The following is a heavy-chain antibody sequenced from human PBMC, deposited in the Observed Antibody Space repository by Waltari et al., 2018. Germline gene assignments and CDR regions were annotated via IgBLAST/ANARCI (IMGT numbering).Heavy chain of an antibody. CDR1: GFNSNDAW. CDR2: SKSRAAGWTG. J-gene: IGHJ6*02. Sequence: VQLVESGGGSVKPGGSLRLSCTASGFNSNDAWMSWVRQAAGEGLGWVVDSKSRAAGWTGEYAAPVKVRFAISRDDSKNTVWLQMDSLKTEDTAVYYCATNHLVRGSHWSYGMDVWGQGTTVTVSS. V-gene: IGHV3-15*01. CDR3: ATNHLVRGSHWSYGMDV. D-gene: IGHD3-10*01.